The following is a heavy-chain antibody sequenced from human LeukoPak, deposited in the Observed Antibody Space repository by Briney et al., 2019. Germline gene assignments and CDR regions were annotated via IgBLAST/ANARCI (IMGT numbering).Heavy chain of an antibody. Sequence: PGGTLRLSCAASGFTFSSYGMSWVRQAPGKGLEWVSAISGSGGSTYYADSVKGRFTISRDNSKNTLYLQMNSLRAEDTAVYYCAKDQAHYYDILTGPHYFDYWGQGTLVTVSS. V-gene: IGHV3-23*01. CDR1: GFTFSSYG. D-gene: IGHD3-9*01. CDR3: AKDQAHYYDILTGPHYFDY. J-gene: IGHJ4*02. CDR2: ISGSGGST.